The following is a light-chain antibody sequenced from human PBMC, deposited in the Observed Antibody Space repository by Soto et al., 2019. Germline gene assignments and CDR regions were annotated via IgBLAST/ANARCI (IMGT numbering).Light chain of an antibody. CDR3: QQVNSYPFT. CDR2: LAS. Sequence: DIQLTQSPSFLSASVGDRVTITCRASQGISSYLAWYQQIPGKAPKLLIYLASTLQGGVPSRFSGSRSGTEFTLTISSLQPEDFATYYCQQVNSYPFTFGPGTKVDVK. J-gene: IGKJ3*01. V-gene: IGKV1-9*01. CDR1: QGISSY.